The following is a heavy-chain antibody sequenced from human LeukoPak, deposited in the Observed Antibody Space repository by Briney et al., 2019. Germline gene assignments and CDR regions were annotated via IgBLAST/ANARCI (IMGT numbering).Heavy chain of an antibody. J-gene: IGHJ5*02. CDR3: AILVGGGSYYAGWFDP. V-gene: IGHV3-23*01. D-gene: IGHD1-26*01. CDR2: IRGSGGST. CDR1: GSTFSSHA. Sequence: PGRSLRLSCAASGSTFSSHAMSWVRQAPGKGLEWVSAIRGSGGSTYYADSVKGRFTISRDNSKNTLYLQMNSLRAEDTAVYYCAILVGGGSYYAGWFDPWGQGTLVTVSS.